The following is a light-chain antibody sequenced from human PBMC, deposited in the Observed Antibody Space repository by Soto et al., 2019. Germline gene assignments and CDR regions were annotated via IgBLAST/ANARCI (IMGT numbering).Light chain of an antibody. CDR1: SSNIGSNT. V-gene: IGLV1-44*01. CDR2: SNN. Sequence: QSVLTQPPSASGTPGQRVTISCSGSSSNIGSNTVNWYQQLPGTVPTLLIYSNNQRPSGVHDRSSGSKSGTSASLAISYPQSEVEADYYCAAWDDSLNGLYVFGTGPKVTVL. CDR3: AAWDDSLNGLYV. J-gene: IGLJ1*01.